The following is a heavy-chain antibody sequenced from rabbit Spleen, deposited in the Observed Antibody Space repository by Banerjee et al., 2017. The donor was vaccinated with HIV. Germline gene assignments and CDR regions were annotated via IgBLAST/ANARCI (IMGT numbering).Heavy chain of an antibody. V-gene: IGHV1S40*01. CDR3: ARGNGFVIGYTDV. Sequence: QSLEESGGDLVKPGASLTLTCTASGFSFISTYYMCWVRQAPGKGLEWIGCINTGSGSTDYASWAKGRFTISKTSSTTVDLKMTSLTAADTATYFCARGNGFVIGYTDVWGPGTLVTVS. CDR1: GFSFISTYY. J-gene: IGHJ4*01. CDR2: INTGSGST. D-gene: IGHD7-1*01.